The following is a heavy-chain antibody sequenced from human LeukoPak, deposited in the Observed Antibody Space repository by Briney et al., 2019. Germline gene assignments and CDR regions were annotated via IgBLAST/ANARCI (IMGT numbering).Heavy chain of an antibody. J-gene: IGHJ3*02. CDR3: ARVDSSSWFDAFDI. V-gene: IGHV4-4*07. CDR2: IYTSGST. Sequence: PSEALSLTCTVSGGSISNYYWSWIRQPAGKGLEWIGRIYTSGSTNYNPSLRSRVTMSVDTSKNQFSLKLSSVTAADTAVYYCARVDSSSWFDAFDIWGQGTMVTVSS. D-gene: IGHD6-13*01. CDR1: GGSISNYY.